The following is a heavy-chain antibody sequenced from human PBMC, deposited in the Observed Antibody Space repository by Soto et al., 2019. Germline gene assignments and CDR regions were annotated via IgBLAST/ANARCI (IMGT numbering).Heavy chain of an antibody. Sequence: SETLSLTCAVSGYSISSGYYWGWIRQPPGKGLEWIGSLYHSGSTYYNPSLKSRVTISVDTSKNQFSLKLSSVTAADTAVYYCARADYYYDSSSYSFYFDYWGQGTLVTVSS. CDR1: GYSISSGYY. V-gene: IGHV4-38-2*01. J-gene: IGHJ4*02. D-gene: IGHD3-22*01. CDR3: ARADYYYDSSSYSFYFDY. CDR2: LYHSGST.